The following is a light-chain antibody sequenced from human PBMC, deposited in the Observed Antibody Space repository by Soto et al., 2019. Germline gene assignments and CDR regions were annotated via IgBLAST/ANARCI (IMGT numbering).Light chain of an antibody. CDR2: GAS. V-gene: IGKV1-12*01. CDR1: PGISNW. J-gene: IGKJ5*01. Sequence: DIQMTQSPSSVSASVGDRVTITCRASPGISNWLARYQQKPGKAPQVLMYGASTLQRGVPSRLSGSGCGTDYIIPISSLQPEDFATYYYQQCNTCPSTFGQGTRLEIK. CDR3: QQCNTCPST.